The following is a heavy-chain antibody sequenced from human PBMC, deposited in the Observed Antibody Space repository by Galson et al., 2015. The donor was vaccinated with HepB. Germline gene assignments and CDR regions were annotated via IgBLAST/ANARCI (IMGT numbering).Heavy chain of an antibody. CDR3: ARVPSSGWYVGAFDI. V-gene: IGHV1-46*03. CDR1: GYTFTSYY. CDR2: INPSGGST. J-gene: IGHJ3*02. Sequence: SVKVSCKASGYTFTSYYMHWVRQAPGQGLEWMGIINPSGGSTSYAQKFQGRVTMTRDTSTSTVYMELSSLRSEDTAVYYCARVPSSGWYVGAFDIWGQGTMVTVSS. D-gene: IGHD6-19*01.